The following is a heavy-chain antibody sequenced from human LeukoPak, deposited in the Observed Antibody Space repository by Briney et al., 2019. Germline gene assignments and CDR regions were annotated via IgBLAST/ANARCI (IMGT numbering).Heavy chain of an antibody. Sequence: GGSLRLSCAASGFTFSSYAMSWVRQAPGKGLEWVSSISSSSSYIYYADSVKGRFTISRDNAKNSLYLQMNSLRAEDTAVYYCARDAVDTAMADYWGQGTLVTVSS. V-gene: IGHV3-21*01. D-gene: IGHD5-18*01. CDR1: GFTFSSYA. CDR2: ISSSSSYI. CDR3: ARDAVDTAMADY. J-gene: IGHJ4*02.